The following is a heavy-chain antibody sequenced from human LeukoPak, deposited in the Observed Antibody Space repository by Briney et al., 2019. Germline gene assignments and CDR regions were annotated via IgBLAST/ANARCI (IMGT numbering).Heavy chain of an antibody. D-gene: IGHD1-26*01. J-gene: IGHJ4*02. CDR1: GFTFSSYS. V-gene: IGHV3-21*01. CDR2: ISSSSSYI. CDR3: ARDAVGATGGYFDY. Sequence: PGGSLRPSCAASGFTFSSYSMNWVRQAPGKGLEWVSSISSSSSYIYYADSVKGRFTISRDNAKNSLYLQMNSLRAEDTAVYYCARDAVGATGGYFDYWGQGTLVTVSS.